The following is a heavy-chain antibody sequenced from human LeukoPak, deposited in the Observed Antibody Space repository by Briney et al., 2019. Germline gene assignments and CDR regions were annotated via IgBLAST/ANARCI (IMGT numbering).Heavy chain of an antibody. V-gene: IGHV3-23*01. J-gene: IGHJ4*02. D-gene: IGHD2-8*01. CDR3: AKVRLMVYVRYYFDY. Sequence: GGSLRLSCAASGFIFSSYSMSWVRQAPGKGLEWVSAISGSGGSTYYADSVKGRFTISRDNSKNTLYLQMNSLRAEDAAVYYCAKVRLMVYVRYYFDYWGQGTLVTVSS. CDR2: ISGSGGST. CDR1: GFIFSSYS.